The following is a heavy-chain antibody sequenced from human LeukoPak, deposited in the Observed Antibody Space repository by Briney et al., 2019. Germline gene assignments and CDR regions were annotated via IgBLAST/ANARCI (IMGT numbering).Heavy chain of an antibody. CDR1: GYTLTSYG. J-gene: IGHJ4*02. CDR2: ISAYNDNT. Sequence: ASVKVSCKPSGYTLTSYGISWVRQAPGQGLEWMGWISAYNDNTNYAQTLQGRVTMTTDTSTSTAYMELRRLRSDDTAVYYCARDSRYYGDYVDYWGQGTLVTVSS. D-gene: IGHD4-17*01. V-gene: IGHV1-18*01. CDR3: ARDSRYYGDYVDY.